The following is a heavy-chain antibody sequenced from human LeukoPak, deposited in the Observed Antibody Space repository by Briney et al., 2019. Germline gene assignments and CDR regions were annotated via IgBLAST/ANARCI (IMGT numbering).Heavy chain of an antibody. CDR2: ITWDGGST. J-gene: IGHJ4*02. CDR1: GFTFDDYS. Sequence: AGGSLRLSCDASGFTFDDYSMHWVRQRPGKDLQWVSLITWDGGSTFYVDSVKGRFTISRDNSRESLSLQMNGLSTDDTGLYYCAMERDRVIDYWGQGTLVTVSS. D-gene: IGHD5-12*01. V-gene: IGHV3-43*01. CDR3: AMERDRVIDY.